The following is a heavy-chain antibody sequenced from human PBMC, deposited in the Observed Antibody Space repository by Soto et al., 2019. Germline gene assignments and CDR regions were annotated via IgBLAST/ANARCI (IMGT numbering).Heavy chain of an antibody. V-gene: IGHV1-69*06. D-gene: IGHD2-15*01. CDR2: TGSGTGPG. CDR1: GGSLSTNP. J-gene: IGHJ4*02. CDR3: ARRDSGGFYRFFDS. Sequence: GASVKVSCKASGGSLSTNPISWVRQAPGQGLEWMGGTGSGTGPGNHAQKFQGRLTVTADKSTSTVYMELTNLSSEDTAVYYCARRDSGGFYRFFDSWGQGTLVTVSS.